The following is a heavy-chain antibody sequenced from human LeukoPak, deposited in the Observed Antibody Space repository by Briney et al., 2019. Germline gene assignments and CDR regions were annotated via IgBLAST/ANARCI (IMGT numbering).Heavy chain of an antibody. CDR2: IYTSGST. CDR1: GGSISSYY. CDR3: AREAYYDFWSATTRFDP. D-gene: IGHD3-3*01. V-gene: IGHV4-4*07. Sequence: PSETLSLTCTVSGGSISSYYWSWIRQPAGKGLEWIGRIYTSGSTNYNPSLKSRVTMSVDTSKNQFSLKLSSVTAADTAVYYCAREAYYDFWSATTRFDPWGQGTLVTVSS. J-gene: IGHJ5*02.